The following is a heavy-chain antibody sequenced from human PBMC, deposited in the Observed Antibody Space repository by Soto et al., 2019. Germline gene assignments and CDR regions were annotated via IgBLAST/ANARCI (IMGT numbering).Heavy chain of an antibody. CDR3: ARLGLEQWGYYGSGSYHGVVDY. J-gene: IGHJ4*02. Sequence: SETLSLTCTVSGGSISSSSYYWGWIRQPPGKGLEWIGSIYYSGSTYYNPSLKSRVTISVDTSKNQFSLKLSSVTAADTAVYYCARLGLEQWGYYGSGSYHGVVDYWGQGTLVIVSS. V-gene: IGHV4-39*01. D-gene: IGHD3-10*01. CDR1: GGSISSSSYY. CDR2: IYYSGST.